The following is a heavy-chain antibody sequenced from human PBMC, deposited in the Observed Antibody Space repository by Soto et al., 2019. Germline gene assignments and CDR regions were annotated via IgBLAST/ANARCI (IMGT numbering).Heavy chain of an antibody. CDR1: GGTFSSYT. V-gene: IGHV1-69*02. J-gene: IGHJ1*01. Sequence: GASVKVSCKASGGTFSSYTISWVRQAPGQGLEWMGRIIPILGIANYAQKFQGRVTITADKSTSTAYMELSSLRSEDTAVYYCARYCSGGSCYGARGEYFQHWGQGTLVTVSS. CDR3: ARYCSGGSCYGARGEYFQH. CDR2: IIPILGIA. D-gene: IGHD2-15*01.